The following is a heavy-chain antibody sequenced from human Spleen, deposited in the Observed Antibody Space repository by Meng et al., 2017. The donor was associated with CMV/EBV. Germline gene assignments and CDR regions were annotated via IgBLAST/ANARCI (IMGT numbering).Heavy chain of an antibody. CDR2: IFPSDSDT. V-gene: IGHV5-51*01. CDR3: ARPAYYDSTADY. D-gene: IGHD3-22*01. Sequence: CKGSGYSFTSHWIGWVRQTPGKGLEWMGIIFPSDSDTRYSPSFQGQVTISADRSSTTAYLQWSSLRASDTAIYYCARPAYYDSTADYWGQGTLVTVSS. CDR1: GYSFTSHW. J-gene: IGHJ4*02.